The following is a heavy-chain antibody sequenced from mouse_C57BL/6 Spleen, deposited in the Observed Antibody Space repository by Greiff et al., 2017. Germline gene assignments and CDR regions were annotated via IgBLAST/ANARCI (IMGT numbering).Heavy chain of an antibody. Sequence: QVHVKQPGTELVKPGASVKLSCKASGYTFTSYWMHWVKQRPGQGLEWIGNINPSNGGTNYNEKFKSKATLTVDKSSSTAYMQLSSLTSEDSAVYYCARLGGYYPYAMDYWGQGTSVTVSS. CDR3: ARLGGYYPYAMDY. D-gene: IGHD2-3*01. CDR1: GYTFTSYW. J-gene: IGHJ4*01. V-gene: IGHV1-53*01. CDR2: INPSNGGT.